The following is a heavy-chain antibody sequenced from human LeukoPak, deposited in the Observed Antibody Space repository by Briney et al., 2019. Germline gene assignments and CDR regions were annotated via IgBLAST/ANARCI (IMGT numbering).Heavy chain of an antibody. D-gene: IGHD4-17*01. J-gene: IGHJ4*02. CDR2: ISDRSNYI. Sequence: GGSLRLSCAASGFTFSSYNMNWVRQAPGKGLEWVSCISDRSNYIYYADSVKGRFTISRDNAKNSLYLELNGLRAEDTAVYHCVRDSDTYGDHTTRRFDYWGQGTLVTVSS. CDR3: VRDSDTYGDHTTRRFDY. V-gene: IGHV3-21*01. CDR1: GFTFSSYN.